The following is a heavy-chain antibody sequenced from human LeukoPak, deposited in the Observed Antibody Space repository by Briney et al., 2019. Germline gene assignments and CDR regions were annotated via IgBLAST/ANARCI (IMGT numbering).Heavy chain of an antibody. D-gene: IGHD2-15*01. CDR3: ARLGWTYYFDS. V-gene: IGHV4-39*01. CDR2: VYYSGST. Sequence: SETLSLTCTVSGGSISSSNYYGGWIRQPPGKGLEWIGTVYYSGSTYYNPSLKSRVTISVDTSKNQFSLKLTSVTAADTAVYYCARLGWTYYFDSWGQGALVTVSS. CDR1: GGSISSSNYY. J-gene: IGHJ4*02.